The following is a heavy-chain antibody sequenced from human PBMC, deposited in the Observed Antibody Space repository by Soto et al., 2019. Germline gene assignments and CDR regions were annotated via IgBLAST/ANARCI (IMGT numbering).Heavy chain of an antibody. Sequence: EVQLVETGGGLIQPGGSLRLSCAASGFTVSNNYMSWVRQAPGKGLEWVSVIDNSVNTYYADSVKGRFTISRDNSKNTMYLQMNSLRTEDTAVYYCARDGLPHTEAFDIWGQGTMVTVSS. V-gene: IGHV3-53*02. CDR1: GFTVSNNY. CDR2: IDNSVNT. D-gene: IGHD3-16*01. CDR3: ARDGLPHTEAFDI. J-gene: IGHJ3*02.